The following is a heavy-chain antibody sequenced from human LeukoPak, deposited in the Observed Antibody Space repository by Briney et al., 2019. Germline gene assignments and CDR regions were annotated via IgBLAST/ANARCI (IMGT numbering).Heavy chain of an antibody. CDR2: IYYSGST. J-gene: IGHJ4*02. CDR1: GGSISSSSYY. CDR3: ARFLIAARQFDY. Sequence: SETLSLTCTVSGGSISSSSYYWGWIRQPPGKWLEWIGSIYYSGSTYYNPSLKSRVTISVDTSKNQFSLKLSSVTAADTAVYYCARFLIAARQFDYWGQGTLVTVSS. D-gene: IGHD6-6*01. V-gene: IGHV4-39*01.